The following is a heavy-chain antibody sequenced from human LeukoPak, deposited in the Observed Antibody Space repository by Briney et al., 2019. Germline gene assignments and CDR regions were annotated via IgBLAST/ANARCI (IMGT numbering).Heavy chain of an antibody. D-gene: IGHD6-19*01. V-gene: IGHV3-21*01. CDR3: ARDSQGEQWLVPHYYYYMDV. J-gene: IGHJ6*03. CDR1: GFTVSSNE. Sequence: GGSLRLSCAASGFTVSSNEMSWVRQAPGKGLEWVSSISSSSSYIYYADSVKGRFTISRDNAKNSLYLQMNSLRAEDTAVYYCARDSQGEQWLVPHYYYYMDVWGKGTTVTVSS. CDR2: ISSSSSYI.